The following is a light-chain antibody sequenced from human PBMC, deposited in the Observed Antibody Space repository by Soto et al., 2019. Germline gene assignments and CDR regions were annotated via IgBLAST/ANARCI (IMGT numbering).Light chain of an antibody. CDR2: GAS. CDR1: QSVNSD. Sequence: EIVLTQSPSTLSFSPGERATLSCRASQSVNSDLAWFQQKPGQAPRLLIYGASSRATGIPDRFSGSGSGTDFTLTISSLEPEDSAVYYCQKRHMWPIKFGQGTRLAIK. CDR3: QKRHMWPIK. V-gene: IGKV3-11*01. J-gene: IGKJ5*01.